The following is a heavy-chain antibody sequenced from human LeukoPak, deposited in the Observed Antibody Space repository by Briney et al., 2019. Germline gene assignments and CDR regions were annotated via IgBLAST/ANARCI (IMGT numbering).Heavy chain of an antibody. J-gene: IGHJ4*02. CDR2: ISWNSGSI. CDR1: GFTFDDYA. D-gene: IGHD1-26*01. Sequence: GGSLRLSCAASGFTFDDYAMHWVRQAPGKGLEWVSGISWNSGSIGYADSVKGRFTISRDNAKNSLYLQMNSLRAEDTALYYRASGGIYYGAAFDFWGQGTLVTVSS. CDR3: ASGGIYYGAAFDF. V-gene: IGHV3-9*01.